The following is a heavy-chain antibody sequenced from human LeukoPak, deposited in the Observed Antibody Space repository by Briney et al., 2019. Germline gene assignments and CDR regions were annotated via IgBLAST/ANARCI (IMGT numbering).Heavy chain of an antibody. J-gene: IGHJ6*02. CDR3: ARDGRAGERRPVLRYFDWSPQHCGMDV. V-gene: IGHV3-21*01. CDR2: ISSSSSYI. CDR1: GFTFSSYS. Sequence: GGSLRLSCAASGFTFSSYSMNWVRQAPGKGLEWVSSISSSSSYIYYADSVKGRFTISRDNSKNTLYLQMNSLRAEDTAVYYCARDGRAGERRPVLRYFDWSPQHCGMDVWGQGTTVTVSS. D-gene: IGHD3-9*01.